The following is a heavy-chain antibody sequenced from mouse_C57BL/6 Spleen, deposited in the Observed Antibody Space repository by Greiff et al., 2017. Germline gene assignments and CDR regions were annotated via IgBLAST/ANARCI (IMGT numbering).Heavy chain of an antibody. D-gene: IGHD1-1*01. Sequence: VNVVESGPELVKPGASVKISCKASGYAFSSSWMNWVKQRPGKGLEWIGRIYPGDGDTNYNGKFKGKATLTADKSSSTAYMQLSSLTSEDSAVYFCARDYYGSSWDYWGQGTTLTVSS. V-gene: IGHV1-82*01. J-gene: IGHJ2*01. CDR1: GYAFSSSW. CDR2: IYPGDGDT. CDR3: ARDYYGSSWDY.